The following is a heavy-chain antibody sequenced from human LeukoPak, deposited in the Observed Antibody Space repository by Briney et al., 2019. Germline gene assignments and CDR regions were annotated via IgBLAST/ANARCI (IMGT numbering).Heavy chain of an antibody. J-gene: IGHJ4*02. Sequence: SETLSLTCTVSGGSISSYYWSWIRQPPGKGLEWIGYIYYSGSTNYNPSLKSRVTISVDTSKNQFSLKLSSVTAADTAVYYCARGLKYYDYVWGSYRKEQFDYWGQGTLVTVSS. CDR2: IYYSGST. D-gene: IGHD3-16*02. CDR3: ARGLKYYDYVWGSYRKEQFDY. V-gene: IGHV4-59*12. CDR1: GGSISSYY.